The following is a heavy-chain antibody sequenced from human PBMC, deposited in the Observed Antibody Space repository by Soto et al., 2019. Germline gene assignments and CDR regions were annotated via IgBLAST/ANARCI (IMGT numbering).Heavy chain of an antibody. J-gene: IGHJ3*02. V-gene: IGHV4-31*03. CDR3: AREFQTKDIVVVPAAHDAFDI. Sequence: PSETLSLTCTVSGGSXSSGGYYWSWIRQHPGKGLEWFGYIYYSGSTYYNPSLESRVTISVDTSKNQFSLKLSSVTAADTAVYYCAREFQTKDIVVVPAAHDAFDISGQGTMVTVSS. CDR2: IYYSGST. CDR1: GGSXSSGGYY. D-gene: IGHD2-2*01.